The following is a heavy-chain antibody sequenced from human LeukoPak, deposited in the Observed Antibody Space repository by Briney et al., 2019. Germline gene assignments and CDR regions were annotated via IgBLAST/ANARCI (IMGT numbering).Heavy chain of an antibody. V-gene: IGHV4-30-2*01. CDR2: IYHSGST. D-gene: IGHD6-13*01. CDR3: ARARGSSWYRSAWYFDY. CDR1: GGSISSGGYS. Sequence: PSQTLSLTCAVSGGSISSGGYSWSWIRQPPGKGLEWIGYIYHSGSTYYNPSLKSRVTISVDRSKNQFSLKLSSVTAAETAVYYCARARGSSWYRSAWYFDYWGQGTLVTVSS. J-gene: IGHJ4*02.